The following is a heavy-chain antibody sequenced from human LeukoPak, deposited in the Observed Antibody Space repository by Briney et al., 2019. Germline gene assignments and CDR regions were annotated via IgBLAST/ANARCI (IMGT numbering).Heavy chain of an antibody. J-gene: IGHJ6*02. D-gene: IGHD3-3*01. Sequence: GGSLRFSCAASGFTFSSYGMHWVRQAPGKGLEWVAVISYDGSNKYYADSVKGRFTISRDNSNNTLYLQMNSLRAEDTAVYYCAKRYYDFWSGSRTGYYGMDVWGQGTTVTVSS. CDR2: ISYDGSNK. CDR3: AKRYYDFWSGSRTGYYGMDV. CDR1: GFTFSSYG. V-gene: IGHV3-30*18.